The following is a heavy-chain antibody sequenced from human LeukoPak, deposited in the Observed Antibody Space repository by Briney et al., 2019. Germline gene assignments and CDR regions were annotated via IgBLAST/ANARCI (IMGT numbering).Heavy chain of an antibody. CDR2: ISDSGGRT. CDR1: GITLSNYG. D-gene: IGHD3-22*01. Sequence: GGSLRLSCAVSGITLSNYGMSWVRQAPGKGLEWVAGISDSGGRTYYADSVKGRFTISRDNPKNTLYLQMNSLRAEDTAVYFCAKRGVVIRVILVGFHKEAYYFDSWGQGALVTVSS. J-gene: IGHJ4*02. V-gene: IGHV3-23*01. CDR3: AKRGVVIRVILVGFHKEAYYFDS.